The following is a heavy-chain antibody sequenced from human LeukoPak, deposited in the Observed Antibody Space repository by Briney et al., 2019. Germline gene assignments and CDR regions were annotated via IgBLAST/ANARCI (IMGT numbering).Heavy chain of an antibody. J-gene: IGHJ5*02. CDR1: GFTFSDYY. V-gene: IGHV3-11*01. CDR3: ARLSGYCTNGVCYTRFDP. Sequence: GGSLRLSCAASGFTFSDYYMSWIRQAPGKGLEWVSYISSSGSTIYYADSVKGRFTISRDNAKNSLYLQMNSLRAEDTAVYYCARLSGYCTNGVCYTRFDPWGQGTLVTVSS. D-gene: IGHD2-8*01. CDR2: ISSSGSTI.